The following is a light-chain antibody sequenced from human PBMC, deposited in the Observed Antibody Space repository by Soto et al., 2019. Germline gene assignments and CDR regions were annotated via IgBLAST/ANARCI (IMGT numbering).Light chain of an antibody. CDR1: QRVGNNY. V-gene: IGKV3-20*01. Sequence: ENVLTQSPGTLSLSPGDRATLSCRASQRVGNNYLAWYQQKPGQAPRLLMYEASVRATGIPDRFSGSGSGTDFTLTISSLGPEDFAEYYCQQYATSPRTFGQGTKVEIK. CDR3: QQYATSPRT. CDR2: EAS. J-gene: IGKJ1*01.